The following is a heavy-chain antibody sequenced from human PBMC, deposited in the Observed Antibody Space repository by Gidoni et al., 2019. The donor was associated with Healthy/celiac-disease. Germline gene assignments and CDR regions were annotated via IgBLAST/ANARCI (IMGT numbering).Heavy chain of an antibody. Sequence: QVQLVESGGGVVQPGRSLRLSCAASGFTFSSYGMHWVRQAPGKGLEWVAVISYYGSNKYYADSVKGRFTISRDNSKNTLYLQMNSLRAEDTAVYYCAKGSSMIVVVSPFDYWGQGTLVTVSS. CDR1: GFTFSSYG. CDR2: ISYYGSNK. CDR3: AKGSSMIVVVSPFDY. D-gene: IGHD3-22*01. V-gene: IGHV3-30*18. J-gene: IGHJ4*02.